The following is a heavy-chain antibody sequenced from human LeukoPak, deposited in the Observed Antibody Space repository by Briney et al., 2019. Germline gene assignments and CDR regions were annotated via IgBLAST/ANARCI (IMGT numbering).Heavy chain of an antibody. V-gene: IGHV4-39*01. CDR2: IYLSGTT. CDR1: GGSISSGSYY. J-gene: IGHJ2*01. D-gene: IGHD5-24*01. Sequence: SETLSLTCTVSGGSISSGSYYWGWVRQPPGKGPEWIGTIYLSGTTYYNPSLKSRVTISVDTSKNQFSLELSSVTAADTAVYYCASPGMASSIYWYFDLWGRGTLVTVSS. CDR3: ASPGMASSIYWYFDL.